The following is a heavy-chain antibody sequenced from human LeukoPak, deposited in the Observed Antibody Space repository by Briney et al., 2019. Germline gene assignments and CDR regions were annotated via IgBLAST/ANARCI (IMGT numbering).Heavy chain of an antibody. Sequence: SETLSLTCAVYGGSFSGYYRSWIRQPPGKGLEWIGEINHSGSTNYNPSLKSRVTISVDTSKNQFSLKLSSVTAADTAVYYCASNRRRYWYFDPWGRGTLVTVSS. J-gene: IGHJ2*01. V-gene: IGHV4-34*01. CDR1: GGSFSGYY. CDR3: ASNRRRYWYFDP. CDR2: INHSGST. D-gene: IGHD1-1*01.